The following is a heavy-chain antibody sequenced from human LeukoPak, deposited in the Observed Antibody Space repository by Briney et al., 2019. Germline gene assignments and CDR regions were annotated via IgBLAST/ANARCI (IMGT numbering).Heavy chain of an antibody. CDR2: IYYSGST. D-gene: IGHD3-9*01. V-gene: IGHV4-59*01. CDR1: GGSISSYY. Sequence: SETLSLTCTVSGGSISSYYWSWIRQPPGKGLEWIGYIYYSGSTNYNPSHKSRVTISVDTSKNQFSLKLSSVTAADTAVYYCARDRGDILTYFDYWGQGTLVTVSS. J-gene: IGHJ4*02. CDR3: ARDRGDILTYFDY.